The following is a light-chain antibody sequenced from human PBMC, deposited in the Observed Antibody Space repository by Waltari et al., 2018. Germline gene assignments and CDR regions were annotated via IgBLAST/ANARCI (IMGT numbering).Light chain of an antibody. CDR1: SSDVGSYNS. Sequence: QSALTQPASVSGSPGQSITISCTGISSDVGSYNSVSWYQDHPGQGPKVIIYVVSDRPSGVSARFSGSKSGNTASLTISGLQAEDEADYYCSSQSSNNVVLFGGGTKVTVL. CDR3: SSQSSNNVVL. J-gene: IGLJ3*02. V-gene: IGLV2-14*03. CDR2: VVS.